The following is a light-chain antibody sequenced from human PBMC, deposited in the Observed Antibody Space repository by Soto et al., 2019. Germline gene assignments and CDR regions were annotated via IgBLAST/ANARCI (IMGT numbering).Light chain of an antibody. CDR3: QQYGSSPLI. CDR2: GAS. Sequence: EIVLTQSPGTLSLSPGERATLSCRASQSVSSNYVAWYQQKPSQAPRLLIYGASSRATGIPDRLSGSGSGTDFTLTISRLESEDFAVYYCQQYGSSPLIFGGGTKVEIK. J-gene: IGKJ4*01. CDR1: QSVSSNY. V-gene: IGKV3-20*01.